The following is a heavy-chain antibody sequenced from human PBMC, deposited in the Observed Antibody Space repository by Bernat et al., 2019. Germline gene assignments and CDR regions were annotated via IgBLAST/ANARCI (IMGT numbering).Heavy chain of an antibody. Sequence: EVQLVESGGGLVKPGGSLRLSCAASGFTFSNAWMHWVRQAPGKGLEWVGRIKSKTDGETIDYAAPVKGRFTISRDDSKNTLDLQMNSLRTEDTGVYYGSTRLGEGDYWGQGTLVTVSS. CDR1: GFTFSNAW. J-gene: IGHJ4*02. CDR2: IKSKTDGETI. V-gene: IGHV3-15*07. CDR3: STRLGEGDY. D-gene: IGHD3-10*01.